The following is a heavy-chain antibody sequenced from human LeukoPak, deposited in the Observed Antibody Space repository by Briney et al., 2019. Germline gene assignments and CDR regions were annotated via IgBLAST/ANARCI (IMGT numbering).Heavy chain of an antibody. CDR2: IYSGSST. CDR3: ARDPDGYRQGHHFDY. CDR1: GFTVSSKY. J-gene: IGHJ4*02. D-gene: IGHD5-18*01. Sequence: GGSLRLSCAASGFTVSSKYMSWVRQAPGKGLERVSVIYSGSSTYYADSVKGRFTISRDNSKNTLYLQMNSLKAEDTAVYYCARDPDGYRQGHHFDYWGQGTLVTVSS. V-gene: IGHV3-66*01.